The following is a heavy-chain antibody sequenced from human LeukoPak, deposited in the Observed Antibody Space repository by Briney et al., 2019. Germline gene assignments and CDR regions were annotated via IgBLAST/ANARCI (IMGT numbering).Heavy chain of an antibody. CDR3: ARVLPYDYINRFDR. CDR2: ISSSSRYI. J-gene: IGHJ5*02. D-gene: IGHD4-11*01. CDR1: GFTFRDYS. Sequence: PGGSLRLSCAASGFTFRDYSMNWVRQAPGKGLEWVSSISSSSRYIFYADSVKGRFTISRDNAKNSLYLQMNSLRGDDTAVYYCARVLPYDYINRFDRWGQGTLVTVSS. V-gene: IGHV3-21*06.